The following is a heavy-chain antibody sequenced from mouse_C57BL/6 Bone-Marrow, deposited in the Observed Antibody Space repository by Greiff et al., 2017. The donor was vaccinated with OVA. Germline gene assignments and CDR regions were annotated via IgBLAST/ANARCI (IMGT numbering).Heavy chain of an antibody. CDR2: IWSGGST. D-gene: IGHD1-1*01. V-gene: IGHV2-2*01. J-gene: IGHJ3*01. CDR1: GFSLTSYG. CDR3: ARKDPYYYGSSFAY. Sequence: VQVVESGPGLVQPSQSLSITCTVSGFSLTSYGLHWVRQSPGKGLEWLGVIWSGGSTDYNEAFISRLSISKDNSKSQVFFKMNSLQADDTAIYYCARKDPYYYGSSFAYWGQGTLVTVSA.